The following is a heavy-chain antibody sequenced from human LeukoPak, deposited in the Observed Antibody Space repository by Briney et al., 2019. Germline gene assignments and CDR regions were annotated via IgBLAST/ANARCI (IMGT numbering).Heavy chain of an antibody. CDR1: GFTFSSCA. J-gene: IGHJ4*02. D-gene: IGHD3-22*01. Sequence: GGSLRLSCAASGFTFSSCAMNWVRQAPGKGLEWVSGISGSGGITHYADSVRGRFTISRDNSKNTLYLQMNNLRAEDTAVYYCAKDPTDFDSSGQTYFDYWGQGSLVTVSS. V-gene: IGHV3-23*01. CDR3: AKDPTDFDSSGQTYFDY. CDR2: ISGSGGIT.